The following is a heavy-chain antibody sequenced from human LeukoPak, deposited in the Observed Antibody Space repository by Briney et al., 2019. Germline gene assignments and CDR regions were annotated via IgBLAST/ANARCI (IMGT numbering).Heavy chain of an antibody. CDR1: GGSISSYY. V-gene: IGHV4-4*07. Sequence: SETLSLTCTVSGGSISSYYWSWIRQPAGQGLEWIGRIYTSGNTNYNPSLKSRVTISVDKSKNQFSLKVSSVTAADTATYYCARVLVGANYYYYYMDVWGKGTTATVPS. D-gene: IGHD1-26*01. CDR2: IYTSGNT. CDR3: ARVLVGANYYYYYMDV. J-gene: IGHJ6*03.